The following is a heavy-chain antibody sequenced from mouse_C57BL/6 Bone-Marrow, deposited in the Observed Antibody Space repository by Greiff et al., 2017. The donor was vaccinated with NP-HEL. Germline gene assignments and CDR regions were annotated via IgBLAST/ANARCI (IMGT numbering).Heavy chain of an antibody. D-gene: IGHD1-1*01. Sequence: VQLQQSGPELVKPGASVKIPCKASGYTFTDYNMDWVKQSHGKSLEWIGDINPNNGGTIYNQKFKGKATLTVDKSSSTAYMELRSLTSEDTAVYYCARRRTYYYDGRSGPYAMDYWGQGTSVTVSS. CDR2: INPNNGGT. CDR3: ARRRTYYYDGRSGPYAMDY. J-gene: IGHJ4*01. V-gene: IGHV1-18*01. CDR1: GYTFTDYN.